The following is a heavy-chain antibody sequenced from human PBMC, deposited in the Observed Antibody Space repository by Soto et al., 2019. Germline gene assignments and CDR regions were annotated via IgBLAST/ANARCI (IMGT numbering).Heavy chain of an antibody. D-gene: IGHD2-2*03. CDR3: ATVGYCSSTSCQTRYYYYGMDV. CDR1: GFTSSDYS. V-gene: IGHV3-11*01. Sequence: PVGSLRLSCAASGFTSSDYSMNWVRQAPGKGLEWVSYISRSGSDIYYADSVKGRFTISRDNAKNSLFLQMNSLRAEDTAVYYCATVGYCSSTSCQTRYYYYGMDVWGQGTTVTVSS. J-gene: IGHJ6*02. CDR2: ISRSGSDI.